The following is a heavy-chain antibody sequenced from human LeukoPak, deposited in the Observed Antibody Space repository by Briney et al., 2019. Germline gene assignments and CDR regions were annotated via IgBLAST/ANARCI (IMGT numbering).Heavy chain of an antibody. CDR2: INHSGST. Sequence: SETLSLTCAVYGGSFSGYYWSWIRQPPGKGLEWIGEINHSGSTNYNPSLKSRVTISVDTSKNQFSLKLSSVTAADTAVYYCARGLAIFGVVPGYWGQGTLVTVSS. CDR1: GGSFSGYY. J-gene: IGHJ4*02. CDR3: ARGLAIFGVVPGY. V-gene: IGHV4-34*01. D-gene: IGHD3-3*01.